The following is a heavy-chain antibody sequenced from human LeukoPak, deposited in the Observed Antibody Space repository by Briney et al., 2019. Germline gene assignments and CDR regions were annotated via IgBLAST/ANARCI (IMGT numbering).Heavy chain of an antibody. CDR3: AREQSESYRYYGMDV. V-gene: IGHV3-30*03. J-gene: IGHJ6*02. Sequence: QPGGSLRLSCVASEFTFSAYGMSWVRQAPGKGLEWVAVMSYDGSEKFYGDSVKGRFTISRDISRSTMYLQMNSLRVEDTAVYYCAREQSESYRYYGMDVWGLGTTVTVSS. CDR2: MSYDGSEK. CDR1: EFTFSAYG. D-gene: IGHD1-26*01.